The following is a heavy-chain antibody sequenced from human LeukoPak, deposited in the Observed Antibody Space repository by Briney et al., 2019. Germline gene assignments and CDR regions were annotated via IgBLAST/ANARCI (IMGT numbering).Heavy chain of an antibody. D-gene: IGHD6-6*01. CDR3: ARESSSSSEFDY. J-gene: IGHJ4*02. CDR1: GGSISSGDYY. CDR2: IYYSGST. V-gene: IGHV4-30-4*01. Sequence: SETLSLACTVSGGSISSGDYYWSWIRQPPGKGLEWIGYIYYSGSTYYNPSLKSRVTISVDTSKNQFSLQLNSVTPEDTAVYYCARESSSSSEFDYWGQGTLVTVSS.